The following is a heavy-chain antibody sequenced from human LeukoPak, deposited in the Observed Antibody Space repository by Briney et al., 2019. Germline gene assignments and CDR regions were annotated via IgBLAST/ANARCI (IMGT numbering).Heavy chain of an antibody. V-gene: IGHV3-21*04. J-gene: IGHJ4*02. CDR3: ARDWIGDSSSSSDY. CDR2: ISSSSSYI. CDR1: GFTFSSYS. D-gene: IGHD6-6*01. Sequence: GGSLRLSCAASGFTFSSYSMNWVRQAPGKGLEWVSSISSSSSYIYYADSVKDRFTISRDNAKNSLYLQMNSLRAEDTALYYCARDWIGDSSSSSDYWGQGTLVTVSS.